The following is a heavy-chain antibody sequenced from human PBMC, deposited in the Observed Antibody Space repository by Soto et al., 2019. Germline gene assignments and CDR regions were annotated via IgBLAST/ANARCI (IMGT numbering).Heavy chain of an antibody. Sequence: GGSLRLSCAASGFTVSSNYMSWVRQAPGKGLEWVSVIYSGGSTYYADSVKGRFTISRDNSKNTLYLQMNSLRAEDTAVYYCAKIAVAGTRFDYWGLGTLVTVSS. CDR2: IYSGGST. CDR1: GFTVSSNY. D-gene: IGHD6-19*01. J-gene: IGHJ4*02. CDR3: AKIAVAGTRFDY. V-gene: IGHV3-53*01.